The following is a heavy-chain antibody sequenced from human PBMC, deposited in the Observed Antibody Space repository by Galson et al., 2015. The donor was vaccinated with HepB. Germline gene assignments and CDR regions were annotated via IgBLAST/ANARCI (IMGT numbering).Heavy chain of an antibody. CDR1: GYTFTSNG. CDR2: ISANSGRT. D-gene: IGHD2-15*01. J-gene: IGHJ4*02. CDR3: ARDRSHSLDF. Sequence: SVKISCKAAGYTFTSNGISWMRQAPGRGLEWVGWISANSGRTTYAWRLLGRLTLTTDTSTSTAYMELRSLRSDDTAIYYCARDRSHSLDFWGQGTLVTVSS. V-gene: IGHV1-18*04.